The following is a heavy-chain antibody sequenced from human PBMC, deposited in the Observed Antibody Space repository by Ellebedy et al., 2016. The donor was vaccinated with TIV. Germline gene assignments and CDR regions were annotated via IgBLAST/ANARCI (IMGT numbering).Heavy chain of an antibody. CDR3: SKAFYPYDEYYFDY. CDR2: VSWNSVTI. V-gene: IGHV3-9*01. CDR1: GFTFDDYA. D-gene: IGHD1-1*01. J-gene: IGHJ4*02. Sequence: GGSLRLXCAASGFTFDDYAMHWVRQAPGKGLEWVSGVSWNSVTIAYADSVKGRFTISRDNAKNSLYLQMNSLRAEDTALYYCSKAFYPYDEYYFDYWGQGTLVTVSS.